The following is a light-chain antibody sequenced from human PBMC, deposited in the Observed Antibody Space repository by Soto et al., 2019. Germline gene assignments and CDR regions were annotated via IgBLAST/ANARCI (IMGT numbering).Light chain of an antibody. CDR2: YDS. J-gene: IGLJ3*02. V-gene: IGLV3-21*04. CDR1: NIGSQS. Sequence: SYELTQPPSVSVAPGKTARITCGGNNIGSQSVHWYQQKPGQAPVLVIYYDSDRPSGIPERFSGSNSGNTATLTISRVEAGDEADYYCQVWDSSSDHPVFGGGTKLTVL. CDR3: QVWDSSSDHPV.